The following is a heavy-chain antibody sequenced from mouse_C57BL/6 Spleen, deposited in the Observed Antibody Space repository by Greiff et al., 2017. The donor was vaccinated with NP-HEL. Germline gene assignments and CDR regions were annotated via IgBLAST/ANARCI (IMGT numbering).Heavy chain of an antibody. J-gene: IGHJ3*01. Sequence: QVQLQQPGAELVRPGTSVKLSCKASGYTFTSYWMHWVKQRPGQGLEWIGVIDPSDSYTNYNQKFKGKATLTVDTSSSTAYMQLSSLTSEDSAVYDCARYYYGSSFAYWGQGTLVTVSA. V-gene: IGHV1-59*01. CDR3: ARYYYGSSFAY. CDR1: GYTFTSYW. CDR2: IDPSDSYT. D-gene: IGHD1-1*01.